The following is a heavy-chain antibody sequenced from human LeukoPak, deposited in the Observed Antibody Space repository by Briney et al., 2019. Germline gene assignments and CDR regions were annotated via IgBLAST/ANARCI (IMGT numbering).Heavy chain of an antibody. V-gene: IGHV3-21*01. CDR3: AKAVMTTVTFFDY. Sequence: PGGSLRLSCAASGFSYSSYSMNWVRQAPGKGLEWVSAISSSSIYIYYADSVKGRFTISRDNAKNSLYLQMNGLRAEDTAMYYCAKAVMTTVTFFDYWGQGTLVTVSS. D-gene: IGHD4-17*01. CDR1: GFSYSSYS. J-gene: IGHJ4*02. CDR2: ISSSSIYI.